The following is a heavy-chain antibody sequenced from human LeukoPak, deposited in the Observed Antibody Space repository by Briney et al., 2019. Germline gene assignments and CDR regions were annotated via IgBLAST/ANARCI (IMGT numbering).Heavy chain of an antibody. CDR1: GYTFTGYY. D-gene: IGHD1-1*01. CDR2: INPNSGGT. CDR3: AKDQRRLHGWSYYFDY. Sequence: ASVRVSCKASGYTFTGYYMHWVRQAPGQGLEWMGWINPNSGGTNYAQKFQGRVTMTRDTSISTAYMELSRLRSDDTAVYYCAKDQRRLHGWSYYFDYWGQGTLVTVSS. V-gene: IGHV1-2*02. J-gene: IGHJ4*02.